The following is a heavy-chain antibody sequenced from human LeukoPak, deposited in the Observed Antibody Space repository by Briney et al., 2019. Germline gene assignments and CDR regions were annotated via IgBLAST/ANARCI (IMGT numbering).Heavy chain of an antibody. V-gene: IGHV1-8*03. CDR3: ARGVPLGYCTYGVCYPPYYFDY. CDR1: GYTFTSYA. Sequence: GASVKVSCKASGYTFTSYAMHWVRQATGQGLEWMGWVNPRSGDAGYLQKFQGRLTITRDSSIDTAYMDLSGLSSEDTAVYYCARGVPLGYCTYGVCYPPYYFDYWGQGTLVTASS. J-gene: IGHJ4*02. D-gene: IGHD2-8*01. CDR2: VNPRSGDA.